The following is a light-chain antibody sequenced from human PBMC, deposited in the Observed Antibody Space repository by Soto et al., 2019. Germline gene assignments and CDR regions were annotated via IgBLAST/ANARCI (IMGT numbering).Light chain of an antibody. CDR2: DAS. CDR3: QQYNSYST. J-gene: IGKJ1*01. Sequence: DIQMTQSPSTLSASVGDRVTITCRASQSISSWLAWYQQKPGTAPKLLIYDASSLESGVPSRFSGSGSGTEFTLNISSLQPDDFATYYCQQYNSYSTFGQGTKVEIK. CDR1: QSISSW. V-gene: IGKV1-5*01.